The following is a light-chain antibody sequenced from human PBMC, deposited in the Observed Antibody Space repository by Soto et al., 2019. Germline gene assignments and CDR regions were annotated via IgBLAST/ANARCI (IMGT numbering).Light chain of an antibody. CDR2: DAS. J-gene: IGKJ5*01. V-gene: IGKV1-33*01. Sequence: IQLVQSPSSLSASVGDRVAIPCQASQDISKYLNWYQQKPGKAPKLLIYDASNLETGIPSRFSGSGSGTNFSLTITSLQPEDIATYYCQQYENLPTFGQGTRLEIK. CDR1: QDISKY. CDR3: QQYENLPT.